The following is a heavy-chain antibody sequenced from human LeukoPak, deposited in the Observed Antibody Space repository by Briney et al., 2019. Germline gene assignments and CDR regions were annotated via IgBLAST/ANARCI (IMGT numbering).Heavy chain of an antibody. CDR3: ATGFVVVPAAKTNYCYYGMDV. Sequence: ASVKVSCKVSGYTLTELSMHWVRQAPGKGLEWMGGFDPEDGETIYAQKFQGRVTMTEDASTDTAYMELSSLRSEDTAVYYCATGFVVVPAAKTNYCYYGMDVWGQGTTVTVSS. CDR2: FDPEDGET. D-gene: IGHD2-2*01. J-gene: IGHJ6*02. CDR1: GYTLTELS. V-gene: IGHV1-24*01.